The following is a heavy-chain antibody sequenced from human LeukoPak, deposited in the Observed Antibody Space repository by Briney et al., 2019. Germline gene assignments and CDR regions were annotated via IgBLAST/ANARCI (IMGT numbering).Heavy chain of an antibody. J-gene: IGHJ2*01. CDR3: ARARGGNHWYFDL. V-gene: IGHV4-59*01. D-gene: IGHD4-23*01. CDR2: IFYTGST. CDR1: GGSISNYY. Sequence: KPSETLSLTCTVSGGSISNYYWSWLRQPPGKGVEWIGYIFYTGSTNSNPSLKSRVTISVDTSKNQFSLKLSSVTAADTAVYYCARARGGNHWYFDLWGRGTLVTVSS.